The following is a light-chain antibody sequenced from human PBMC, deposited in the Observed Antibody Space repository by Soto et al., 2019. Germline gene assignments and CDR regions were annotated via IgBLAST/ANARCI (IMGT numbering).Light chain of an antibody. V-gene: IGKV3D-20*02. CDR2: GAS. CDR3: LQRSNWPLT. J-gene: IGKJ4*01. CDR1: QSVSSSY. Sequence: DIVMTQARATRGVSPGERATLCGRASQSVSSSYLAWYQQKPDQPPRLLICGASTRATGIPARFSGSGSGTEFTLTISSLEPEDFGFYYCLQRSNWPLTFGGGTKVDIK.